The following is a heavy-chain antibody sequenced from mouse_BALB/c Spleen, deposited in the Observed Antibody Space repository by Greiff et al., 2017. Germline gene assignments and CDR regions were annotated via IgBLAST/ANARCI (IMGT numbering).Heavy chain of an antibody. D-gene: IGHD1-1*01. CDR1: GYSFTSYW. V-gene: IGHV1-5*01. CDR2: IYPGNSDT. Sequence: EVQLQQSGTVLARPGASVKMSCKASGYSFTSYWMHWVKQRPGQGLEWIGAIYPGNSDTSYNQKFKGKAKLTAVTSASTAYMELSSLTNEDSAVYYCTRGAYYYGPLFDYWGQGTTLTVSS. J-gene: IGHJ2*01. CDR3: TRGAYYYGPLFDY.